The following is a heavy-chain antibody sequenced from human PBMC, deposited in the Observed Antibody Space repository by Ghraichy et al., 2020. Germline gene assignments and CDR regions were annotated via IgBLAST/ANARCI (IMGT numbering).Heavy chain of an antibody. CDR3: ARDKFYGDYYYGMDV. Sequence: LSLTCAASGFTFSSYSMNWVRQAPGKGLEWVSYISSSSSTIYYADSVKGRFTISRDNAKNSLYLQMNSLRAEDTAVYYCARDKFYGDYYYGMDVWGQGTTVTVSS. CDR1: GFTFSSYS. J-gene: IGHJ6*02. CDR2: ISSSSSTI. V-gene: IGHV3-48*04. D-gene: IGHD4-17*01.